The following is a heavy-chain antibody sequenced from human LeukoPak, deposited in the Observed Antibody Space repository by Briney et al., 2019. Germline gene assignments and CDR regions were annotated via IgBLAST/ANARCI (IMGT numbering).Heavy chain of an antibody. CDR1: GFTFSSYW. Sequence: GGSLRLSCAASGFTFSSYWMSWVRQAPGKGLEWVANIKQDGSEKYYVDSVKGRFTISRDNAKNSLYLQMNSLRAEDTAVYYCARDHPRIYYGSGSYLYDYWGQGTLVTVSS. D-gene: IGHD3-10*01. CDR2: IKQDGSEK. CDR3: ARDHPRIYYGSGSYLYDY. J-gene: IGHJ4*02. V-gene: IGHV3-7*01.